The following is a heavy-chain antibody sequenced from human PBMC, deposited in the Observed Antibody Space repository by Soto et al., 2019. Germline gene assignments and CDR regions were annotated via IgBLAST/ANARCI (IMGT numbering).Heavy chain of an antibody. D-gene: IGHD5-18*01. CDR2: INPNSGGT. CDR3: ARERGDTAMDPYYYGMDV. Sequence: GASVKVSCKASGYTFTGYYMHWVRQAPGQGLEWMGWINPNSGGTNYAQKFQGWVTMTRDTSISTAYMELSRLRSDDTAVYYCARERGDTAMDPYYYGMDVWGQGTTVTVSS. CDR1: GYTFTGYY. V-gene: IGHV1-2*04. J-gene: IGHJ6*02.